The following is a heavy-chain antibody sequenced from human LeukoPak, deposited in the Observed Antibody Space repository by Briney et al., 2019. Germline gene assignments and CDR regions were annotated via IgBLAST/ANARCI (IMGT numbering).Heavy chain of an antibody. D-gene: IGHD1-1*01. V-gene: IGHV4-59*08. CDR1: GGSISSYY. CDR2: IYYSGST. CDR3: ARHEDWNDYFDY. Sequence: PSETLSLTCTVSGGSISSYYWSWIRQPPGKGLEWIGYIYYSGSTNYNPSLTSRVTISVDTSKNQFSLKLSSVTAADTAVYYCARHEDWNDYFDYWGQGTLVTVSS. J-gene: IGHJ4*02.